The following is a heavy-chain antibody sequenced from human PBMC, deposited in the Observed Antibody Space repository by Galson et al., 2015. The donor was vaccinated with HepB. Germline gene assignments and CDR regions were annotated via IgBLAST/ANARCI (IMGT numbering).Heavy chain of an antibody. J-gene: IGHJ5*02. D-gene: IGHD3-10*01. CDR2: INAGNGDT. CDR3: ARGGLYPQGEDYWFDP. CDR1: GYTFTNYG. Sequence: SVKVSCKASGYTFTNYGMHWVRQAPGQRLEWMGWINAGNGDTKYSQKFQGRVTITRDTSASTAYMELSSLRSEDTAVYYCARGGLYPQGEDYWFDPWGQGTLVTVSS. V-gene: IGHV1-3*01.